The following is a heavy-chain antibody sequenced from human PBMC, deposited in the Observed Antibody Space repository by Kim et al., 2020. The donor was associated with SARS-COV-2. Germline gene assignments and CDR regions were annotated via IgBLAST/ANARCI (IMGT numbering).Heavy chain of an antibody. CDR3: AREGIQGYYDILTGYWDAFDI. CDR2: IYYSGST. V-gene: IGHV4-59*13. J-gene: IGHJ3*02. Sequence: SETLSLTCTVSRGSISSYYWSWIRQPPGKGLEWIGYIYYSGSTNYNPSLKSRVTISVDTSKNQFSLKLSSVTAADTAVYYCAREGIQGYYDILTGYWDAFDIWGQGTMVTVSS. CDR1: RGSISSYY. D-gene: IGHD3-9*01.